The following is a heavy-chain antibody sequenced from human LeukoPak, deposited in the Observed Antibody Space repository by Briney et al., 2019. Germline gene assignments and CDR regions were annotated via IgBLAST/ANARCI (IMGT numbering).Heavy chain of an antibody. V-gene: IGHV3-11*04. Sequence: GGSLRLSCAASGFTFSDYHMNWIRQAPGKGLEWVSHISSIGSTIYYADSVKGRFTISRDNAKNSLYLQMNSLRAEDTAVYYCARAPDYYDSSGYYIDAFDIWGQGTMVTVSS. CDR2: ISSIGSTI. J-gene: IGHJ3*02. CDR1: GFTFSDYH. D-gene: IGHD3-22*01. CDR3: ARAPDYYDSSGYYIDAFDI.